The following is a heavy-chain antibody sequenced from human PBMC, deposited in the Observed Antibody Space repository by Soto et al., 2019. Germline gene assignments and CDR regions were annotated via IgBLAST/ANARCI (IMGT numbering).Heavy chain of an antibody. Sequence: SETLSLTCTVSGGSISSGDYYCSWIRQPPGKGLEWIGYIYYSGSTYYNPSLKSRVTISVDTSKNQFSLKLSSVTAADTAVYYCARGFSGYDYEGCYFDYWGQGTLVTVSS. CDR2: IYYSGST. D-gene: IGHD5-12*01. CDR1: GGSISSGDYY. V-gene: IGHV4-30-4*01. CDR3: ARGFSGYDYEGCYFDY. J-gene: IGHJ4*02.